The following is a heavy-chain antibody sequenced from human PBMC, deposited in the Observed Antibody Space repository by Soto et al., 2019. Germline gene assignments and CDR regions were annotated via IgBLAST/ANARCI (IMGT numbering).Heavy chain of an antibody. CDR1: GYSFTSYW. D-gene: IGHD3-22*01. CDR2: IYPGDSDT. J-gene: IGHJ6*02. V-gene: IGHV5-51*01. Sequence: PGESLKISCKGSGYSFTSYWIGWVRQMPGKGLEWMGIIYPGDSDTRYSPSFQGQVTISADKSISTAYLQWSSLKASDTAMYYCARSLPPDYYDSSGYYPYYGMDVWGQGTTVTVSS. CDR3: ARSLPPDYYDSSGYYPYYGMDV.